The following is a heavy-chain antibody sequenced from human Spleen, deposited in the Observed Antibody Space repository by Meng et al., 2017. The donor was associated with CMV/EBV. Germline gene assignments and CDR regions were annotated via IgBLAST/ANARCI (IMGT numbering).Heavy chain of an antibody. V-gene: IGHV4-34*01. CDR3: ARNGPNYSSSSNDF. Sequence: SETLSLTCGVYGGSFSGYYWSWIHQPPGKGLEWIGEVDHSGNTNYNPSLKSRVTMSADASKNQFSLRLSSVTAADTAVYYCARNGPNYSSSSNDFWGQGTLVTVSS. J-gene: IGHJ4*02. CDR1: GGSFSGYY. CDR2: VDHSGNT. D-gene: IGHD6-6*01.